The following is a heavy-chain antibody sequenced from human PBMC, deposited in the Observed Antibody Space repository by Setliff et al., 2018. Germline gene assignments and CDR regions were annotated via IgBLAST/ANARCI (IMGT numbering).Heavy chain of an antibody. V-gene: IGHV3-21*01. CDR1: GFSFSTYT. J-gene: IGHJ3*02. CDR3: EGRAVADRGFDI. D-gene: IGHD6-19*01. Sequence: GESLKISCAASGFSFSTYTMNWVRQAPGGGLQWVSAISPRSDYIKYAESVRGRFTISRDNAKNSLYLQMNSLRAEDTAVYYCEGRAVADRGFDIWGQGTTVTVS. CDR2: ISPRSDYI.